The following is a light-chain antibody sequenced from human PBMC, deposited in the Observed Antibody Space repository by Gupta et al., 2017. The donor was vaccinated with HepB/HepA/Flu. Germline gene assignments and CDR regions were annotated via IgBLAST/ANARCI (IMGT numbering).Light chain of an antibody. CDR2: VAS. CDR3: MQTRDTPYT. J-gene: IGKJ2*01. CDR1: QTLLHRDGYHF. V-gene: IGKV2-28*01. Sequence: IVMTQSPLSLAVTPGEQASISCRSSQTLLHRDGYHFLNWHVQKPGQSPHLLIYVASSRASGVPDRFNGSGSGTDFTLFISRVEAEDVGIYFCMQTRDTPYTFGQGTKLEI.